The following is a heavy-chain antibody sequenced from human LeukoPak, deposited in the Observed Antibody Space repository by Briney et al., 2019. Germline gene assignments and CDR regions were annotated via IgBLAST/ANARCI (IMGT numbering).Heavy chain of an antibody. J-gene: IGHJ4*02. CDR3: ARGSSGYDY. D-gene: IGHD3-22*01. V-gene: IGHV3-30*03. CDR1: GFTLNDYS. CDR2: ISYDGNNK. Sequence: GRSLRLSCAASGFTLNDYSMHWVRQAPGKGLEWVAVISYDGNNKYYADSVKGRFTISRDNSKNTLYLQMSSLRAEDTAVYYRARGSSGYDYWGQGTLVTASS.